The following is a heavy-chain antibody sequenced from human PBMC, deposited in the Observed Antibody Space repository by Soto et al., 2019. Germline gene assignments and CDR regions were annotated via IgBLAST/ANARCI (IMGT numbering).Heavy chain of an antibody. CDR1: GGTFSSYA. CDR2: IIPIFGTA. CDR3: ARTRDIVLVNWFDP. J-gene: IGHJ5*02. Sequence: QVQLVQSGAEVKKPGSSVKVSCKASGGTFSSYAISWVRQAPGQGLEWMGGIIPIFGTANYAQKFQGRVTITADESTSTDYMELSSLRSEDTAVYYCARTRDIVLVNWFDPWGQGTLVTVSS. D-gene: IGHD2-2*01. V-gene: IGHV1-69*12.